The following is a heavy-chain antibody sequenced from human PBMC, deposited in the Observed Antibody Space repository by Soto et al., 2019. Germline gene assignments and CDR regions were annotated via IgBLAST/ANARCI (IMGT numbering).Heavy chain of an antibody. J-gene: IGHJ4*02. CDR2: ISAYNGNT. Sequence: SVKVSCKASGYTFTIYGISWLRQAPGQGLEWMGWISAYNGNTNYAQKLQGRVTMTTDTSTSTAYMELRSLRSDDTAVYYCAREGIRYGRGGICYFGHCGQATKFTVSS. D-gene: IGHD2-15*01. CDR3: AREGIRYGRGGICYFGH. CDR1: GYTFTIYG. V-gene: IGHV1-18*01.